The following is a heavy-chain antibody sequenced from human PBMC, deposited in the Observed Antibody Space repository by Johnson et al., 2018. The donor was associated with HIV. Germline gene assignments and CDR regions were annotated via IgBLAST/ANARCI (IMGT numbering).Heavy chain of an antibody. J-gene: IGHJ3*02. V-gene: IGHV3-30-3*01. Sequence: QVQLVESGGGLVQPGGSLRLSCAASGFTFSRYAMHWVRQAPGKGLECVAVISYDGSNKYYADSVKGRFTISSDNSKNTLYLQMNSLRAEDTAVYYCAKEGYYYDSKNDAFDIWGQGTMVTVSS. CDR1: GFTFSRYA. CDR3: AKEGYYYDSKNDAFDI. CDR2: ISYDGSNK. D-gene: IGHD3-22*01.